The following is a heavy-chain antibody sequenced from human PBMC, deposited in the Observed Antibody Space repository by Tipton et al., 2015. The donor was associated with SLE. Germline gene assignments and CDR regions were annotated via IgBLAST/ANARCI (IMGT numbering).Heavy chain of an antibody. CDR3: ARVLAVFGVVPFNYMDI. CDR2: VYTSGAT. D-gene: IGHD3-3*01. Sequence: TLSLTCTVSGASITSGTYYWNWIRHPAGKGLEWIGRVYTSGATNYSPSFESRVTISLDMSKNQFSLKLSSVTAADTAVYYCARVLAVFGVVPFNYMDIWGKGTTVTVSS. J-gene: IGHJ6*03. CDR1: GASITSGTYY. V-gene: IGHV4-61*02.